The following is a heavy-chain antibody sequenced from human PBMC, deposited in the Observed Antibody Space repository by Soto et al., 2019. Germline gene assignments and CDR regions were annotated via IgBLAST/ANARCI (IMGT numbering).Heavy chain of an antibody. Sequence: GGSLRLSCAASGFTFSSYSMNWVRQAPGKGLEWVSSISSSSSYIYYADSVKGRFTISRDNAKNSLYLQMNSLRAEDTAVYYCARDWQQLRYFDPSYYYYGMDVWGQGTTVTVSS. CDR2: ISSSSSYI. CDR3: ARDWQQLRYFDPSYYYYGMDV. D-gene: IGHD3-9*01. J-gene: IGHJ6*02. CDR1: GFTFSSYS. V-gene: IGHV3-21*01.